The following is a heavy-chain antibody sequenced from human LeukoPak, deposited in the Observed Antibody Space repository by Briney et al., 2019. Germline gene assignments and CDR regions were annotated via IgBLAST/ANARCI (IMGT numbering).Heavy chain of an antibody. D-gene: IGHD3-22*01. V-gene: IGHV4-59*01. CDR1: GGSISSYY. CDR3: ARGKPTFNYYDSSGYYSFYFDY. CDR2: TYYSGST. Sequence: SETLSLTCTVSGGSISSYYWSWIRQPPGKGLEWIGHTYYSGSTNYNPSLKSRVTISVDTSKNQFSLKLSSVTAADTAVYYCARGKPTFNYYDSSGYYSFYFDYWGQGTLVTVSS. J-gene: IGHJ4*02.